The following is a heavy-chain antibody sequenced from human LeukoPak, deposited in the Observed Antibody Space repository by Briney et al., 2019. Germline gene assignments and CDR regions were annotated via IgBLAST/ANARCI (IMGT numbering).Heavy chain of an antibody. V-gene: IGHV3-11*04. J-gene: IGHJ4*02. CDR2: ISSSGSTI. Sequence: GGSLRLSCAASGFTFNDYYMSWIRQAPGKGLEWVSYISSSGSTIYYADSVKGRFTISRDNAKNSLYLQMNSLRAEDTALYYCARDSTGYGYEEWNWGQGTLVTVSS. CDR3: ARDSTGYGYEEWN. D-gene: IGHD5-18*01. CDR1: GFTFNDYY.